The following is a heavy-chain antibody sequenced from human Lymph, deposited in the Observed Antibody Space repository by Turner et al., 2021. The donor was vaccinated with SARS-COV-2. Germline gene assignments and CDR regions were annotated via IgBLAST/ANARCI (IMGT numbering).Heavy chain of an antibody. CDR3: AKEGLSGRRLQFVPYFAY. Sequence: EVQLVESGGGVVQPGGSLRLSCAASGFTFDDSAMHWVRQAPGKGLEWVSLMSGVGGSTYYADSVKDRFTISRDDSKNSLYLQINSLRTEDTAVYYCAKEGLSGRRLQFVPYFAYWGQGTLVSVSS. CDR2: MSGVGGST. D-gene: IGHD5-12*01. J-gene: IGHJ4*02. V-gene: IGHV3-43*02. CDR1: GFTFDDSA.